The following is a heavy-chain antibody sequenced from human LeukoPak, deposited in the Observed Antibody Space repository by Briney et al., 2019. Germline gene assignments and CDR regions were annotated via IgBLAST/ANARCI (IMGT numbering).Heavy chain of an antibody. CDR3: TPGDYGKYFDDMDV. J-gene: IGHJ6*02. D-gene: IGHD4-17*01. Sequence: GGSLRLSCTASGFTFGDYAVSWFRQAPGKGLEWVGFIRSKTYGGAKEYAASVKDRFTISRDDSKSIAYLQMNSLKTEDTAVYHCTPGDYGKYFDDMDVWGQGTTVTVSS. CDR2: IRSKTYGGAK. CDR1: GFTFGDYA. V-gene: IGHV3-49*03.